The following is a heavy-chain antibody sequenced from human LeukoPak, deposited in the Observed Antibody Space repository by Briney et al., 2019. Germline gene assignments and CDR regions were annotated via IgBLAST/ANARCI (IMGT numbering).Heavy chain of an antibody. V-gene: IGHV1-2*02. D-gene: IGHD6-19*01. Sequence: ASVTVSRKASGYTFTGYYMHWLRQAPGQRLEWMGGSNPNSGGTNYAQKFQGRVTMTRDTSISTAYMELSRLRSDDTAVYYCARDSQYSSGWYWFDPWGQGTLVTVSS. CDR1: GYTFTGYY. CDR2: SNPNSGGT. J-gene: IGHJ5*02. CDR3: ARDSQYSSGWYWFDP.